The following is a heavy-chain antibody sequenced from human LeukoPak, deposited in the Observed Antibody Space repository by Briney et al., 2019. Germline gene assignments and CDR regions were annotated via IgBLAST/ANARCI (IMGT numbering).Heavy chain of an antibody. CDR2: IYHAGIT. CDR3: ARFTMIALFDD. CDR1: GYSISSGYSISSGYY. V-gene: IGHV4-38-2*02. D-gene: IGHD3-22*01. J-gene: IGHJ4*02. Sequence: SETLSLTCSVSGYSISSGYSISSGYYWVWIRQPPGKGLEWIGSIYHAGITYYNSSLQSRVTISIDTSKNQFSLNLSSATAADTALYYCARFTMIALFDDWGQGTLVTVSS.